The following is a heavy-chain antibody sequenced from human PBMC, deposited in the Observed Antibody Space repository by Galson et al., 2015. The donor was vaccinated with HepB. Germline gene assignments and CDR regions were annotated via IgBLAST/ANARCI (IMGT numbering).Heavy chain of an antibody. D-gene: IGHD2-15*01. CDR2: FDPEDGET. V-gene: IGHV1-24*01. CDR1: GYTLTELS. Sequence: SVKVSCKVSGYTLTELSMHWVRQAPGKGLEWMGGFDPEDGETIYAQKFQGRVTMTEDTSTDTAYMELSSLRSEDTAVYYCATSRHSYCSGGSSYHRDWGQGALVTVSS. J-gene: IGHJ4*02. CDR3: ATSRHSYCSGGSSYHRD.